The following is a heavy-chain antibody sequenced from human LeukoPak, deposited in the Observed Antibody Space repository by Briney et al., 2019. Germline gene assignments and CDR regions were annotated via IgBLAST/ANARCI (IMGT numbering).Heavy chain of an antibody. CDR3: AKDLGGRWATWVY. CDR1: GCTFSSYT. J-gene: IGHJ4*02. Sequence: GGSLRVSCAASGCTFSSYTMNWVRQAPGKGLEWVSSISTSSSYIYYADSVKGRFTISRDNAKKSLYLQMNSLRAEDMAVYYCAKDLGGRWATWVYWGQGTLVTVSS. V-gene: IGHV3-21*01. D-gene: IGHD1-26*01. CDR2: ISTSSSYI.